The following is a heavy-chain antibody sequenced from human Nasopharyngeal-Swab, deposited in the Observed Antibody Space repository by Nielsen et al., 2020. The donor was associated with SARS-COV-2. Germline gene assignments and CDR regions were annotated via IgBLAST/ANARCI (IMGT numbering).Heavy chain of an antibody. D-gene: IGHD3-10*01. CDR2: INSDGSST. V-gene: IGHV3-74*01. J-gene: IGHJ4*02. CDR1: GFTLSTYW. Sequence: GESLKISCVASGFTLSTYWMHRVRQAPGKGLVWVSRINSDGSSTSYADSVKGRFTISRDNAKNTLYLQMNSLRAGDTAVYYCAKDRYGSGSYAYWGQGTLITVSS. CDR3: AKDRYGSGSYAY.